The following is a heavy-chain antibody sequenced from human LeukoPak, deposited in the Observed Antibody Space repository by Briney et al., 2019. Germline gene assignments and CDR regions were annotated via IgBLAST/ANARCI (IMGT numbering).Heavy chain of an antibody. CDR3: ARGVFWSGYPDY. CDR1: GYSISSGYY. J-gene: IGHJ4*02. V-gene: IGHV4-61*02. D-gene: IGHD3-3*01. Sequence: SETLSLTCTVPGYSISSGYYWGWIRQPAGKGLEWIGRIYTSGSTNYNPSLKSRVTISVDTSKNQFSLKLSSVTAADTAVYYCARGVFWSGYPDYWGQGTLVTVSS. CDR2: IYTSGST.